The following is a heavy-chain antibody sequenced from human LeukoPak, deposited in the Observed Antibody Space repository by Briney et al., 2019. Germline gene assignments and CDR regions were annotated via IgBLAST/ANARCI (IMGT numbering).Heavy chain of an antibody. J-gene: IGHJ4*02. CDR1: GFTLSTNA. D-gene: IGHD1-26*01. CDR2: INGNAAST. CDR3: VKDVGDWVLLHVFDY. Sequence: GGSLRLSCLTSGFTLSTNAMMRGRHAPGKGLEWISGINGNAASTYYADSVKDRCTISREASRNTRYVQMNSLRGEDTAVYYCVKDVGDWVLLHVFDYWGEGDLVTVSS. V-gene: IGHV3-23*01.